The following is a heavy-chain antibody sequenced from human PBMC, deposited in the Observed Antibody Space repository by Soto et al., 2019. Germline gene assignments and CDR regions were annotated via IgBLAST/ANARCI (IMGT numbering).Heavy chain of an antibody. J-gene: IGHJ3*02. Sequence: SVKVSCKASGATLDSFINYGITWVRQAPGQGLEWMGGIIPVFGAANHAQKFQGRVTISADESTRTVNMELSSLRSEDTAVYYCARGEATKIIVLMYDAIEIWGQGTVVTVSS. CDR2: IIPVFGAA. D-gene: IGHD3-16*01. V-gene: IGHV1-69*13. CDR3: ARGEATKIIVLMYDAIEI. CDR1: GATLDSFINYG.